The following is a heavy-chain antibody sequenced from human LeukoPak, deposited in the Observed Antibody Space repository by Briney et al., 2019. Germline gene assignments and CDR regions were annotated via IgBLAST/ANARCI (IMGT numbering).Heavy chain of an antibody. CDR3: ATLKFYDITGYSPGYYMDF. CDR1: GGSIISNY. V-gene: IGHV4-4*07. J-gene: IGHJ6*03. D-gene: IGHD3-22*01. CDR2: IYGSGIT. Sequence: SETLSLTCTVSGGSIISNYWSWIRQSAGTGLEWIGRIYGSGITDYNPSLKSRVTMSLDTSRKQFSLRLTSVTAADTAVYYCATLKFYDITGYSPGYYMDFWGKGTTVSVFS.